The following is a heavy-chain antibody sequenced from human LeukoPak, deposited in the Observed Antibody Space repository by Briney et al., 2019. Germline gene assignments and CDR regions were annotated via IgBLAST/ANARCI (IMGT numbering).Heavy chain of an antibody. V-gene: IGHV3-23*01. CDR3: AKAEKSIAAAGVDWFDP. CDR2: ISGSGGST. Sequence: GGSLRLSCAASGFTFSSYAMSWVRQAPGKGLEWVSAISGSGGSTYYADSVKGRFTISRDNSKNTLYLQMNSLRAEDTAVYYRAKAEKSIAAAGVDWFDPWGQGTLVTVSS. D-gene: IGHD6-13*01. CDR1: GFTFSSYA. J-gene: IGHJ5*02.